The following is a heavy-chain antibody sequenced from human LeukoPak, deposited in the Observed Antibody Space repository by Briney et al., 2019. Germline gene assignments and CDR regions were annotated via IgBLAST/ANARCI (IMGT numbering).Heavy chain of an antibody. V-gene: IGHV1-2*02. CDR1: GYTFTGHY. Sequence: ASVKVSCKASGYTFTGHYIHWVRQAPGQRLQWMGWINPNSGVTNYARKFQGRVTLTRDTSISTAYMELSRLTSDDTAVYYCATYIRCNGGSCYSPGSYDCWGQGTLISVSS. CDR3: ATYIRCNGGSCYSPGSYDC. D-gene: IGHD2-15*01. CDR2: INPNSGVT. J-gene: IGHJ4*01.